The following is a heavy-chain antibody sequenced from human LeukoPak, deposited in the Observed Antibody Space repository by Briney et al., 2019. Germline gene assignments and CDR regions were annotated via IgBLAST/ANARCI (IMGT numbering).Heavy chain of an antibody. J-gene: IGHJ6*04. Sequence: GGSLRLSCAASGFTFSSYEMDWVRQAPEKGLEWVSYISSSGSTIYYADSVKGRFTISRDNAKNSLYLQMNSLRAEDTAVYYCAELGITMIGGVWGKGTTVTISS. CDR1: GFTFSSYE. V-gene: IGHV3-48*03. D-gene: IGHD3-10*02. CDR2: ISSSGSTI. CDR3: AELGITMIGGV.